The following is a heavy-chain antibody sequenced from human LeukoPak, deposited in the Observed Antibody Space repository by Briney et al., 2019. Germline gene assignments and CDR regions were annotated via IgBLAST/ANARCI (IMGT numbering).Heavy chain of an antibody. D-gene: IGHD2-2*01. V-gene: IGHV3-30*03. J-gene: IGHJ4*02. Sequence: GRSLRLSCVVSGFTFSSCGMHWVRQAPGKGLEWVAIISYDGSNKYYVDSVKGRFTISRDNSKNTLYLQMNSLRAEDTAVYYCAGSHCSSTSCHYYFDYWGQGTLVTVSS. CDR2: ISYDGSNK. CDR1: GFTFSSCG. CDR3: AGSHCSSTSCHYYFDY.